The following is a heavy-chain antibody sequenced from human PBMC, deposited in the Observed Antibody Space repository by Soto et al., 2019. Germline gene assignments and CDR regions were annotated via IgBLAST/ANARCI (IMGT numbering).Heavy chain of an antibody. CDR3: ARTPPL. CDR2: IYYSGST. CDR1: GGSINSYY. V-gene: IGHV4-59*06. Sequence: PSETLSLTCTVSGGSINSYYWSWIRQHPGKGLEWIGYIYYSGSTYYNPSLKSRVTISVDTSKNQFSLKLSSVTAADTAVYYCARTPPLWGQGTLVTVSS. J-gene: IGHJ4*02.